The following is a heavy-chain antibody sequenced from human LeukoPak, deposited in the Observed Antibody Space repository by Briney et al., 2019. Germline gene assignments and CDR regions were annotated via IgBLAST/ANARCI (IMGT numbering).Heavy chain of an antibody. CDR3: AKNRDRGVPTYYYDSSGSSHFDL. Sequence: GRSLRLSCAASGSTFSSYGMHWVRQAPGKGLEWVAVISYDGSNKYYADSVKGRFTISRDNSKNTLYLQMNSLRAEDTAVYYCAKNRDRGVPTYYYDSSGSSHFDLWGRGTLVTVSS. CDR1: GSTFSSYG. CDR2: ISYDGSNK. V-gene: IGHV3-30*18. J-gene: IGHJ2*01. D-gene: IGHD3-22*01.